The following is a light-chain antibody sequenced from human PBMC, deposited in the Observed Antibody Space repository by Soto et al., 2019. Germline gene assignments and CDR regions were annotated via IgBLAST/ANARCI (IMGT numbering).Light chain of an antibody. CDR1: QSVSRN. J-gene: IGKJ1*01. V-gene: IGKV3-15*01. Sequence: EIVMTQSPATLSVSPGERATLSCRASQSVSRNIAWYQQKPGQAPRLLIYGASTRATAIPARFSGSGSGTAFTLTISSLQSEDFAVYYCQQYNDWPPVTFGQGTKVEIK. CDR2: GAS. CDR3: QQYNDWPPVT.